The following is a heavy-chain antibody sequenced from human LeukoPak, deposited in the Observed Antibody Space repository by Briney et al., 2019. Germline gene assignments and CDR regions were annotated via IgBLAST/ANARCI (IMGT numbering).Heavy chain of an antibody. CDR3: ANVDTAMVHYFDY. CDR1: GFTFSSYA. J-gene: IGHJ4*02. D-gene: IGHD5-18*01. V-gene: IGHV3-30*04. Sequence: PGGSLRLSCAASGFTFSSYAMHWVRQAPGKGLEWVAVISYDGSNKYYADSVKGRFTISRDNSKNTLYLQMNSLRAEDTAVYYCANVDTAMVHYFDYWGQGTLVTVSS. CDR2: ISYDGSNK.